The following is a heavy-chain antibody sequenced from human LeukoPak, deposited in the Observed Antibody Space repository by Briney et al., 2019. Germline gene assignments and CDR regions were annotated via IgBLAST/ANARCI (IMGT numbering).Heavy chain of an antibody. D-gene: IGHD3-10*01. CDR2: IYTSGST. CDR1: GGSISSYY. V-gene: IGHV4-4*07. CDR3: SGEPRVYNWFDP. Sequence: SEPLSLTCTVSGGSISSYYWSWIRQPAGKGLEWIGRIYTSGSTNYNPSLKSRVTMSVDTSKNQFSLKLSSVTAADTAVYYCSGEPRVYNWFDPWGQGTLVTVSS. J-gene: IGHJ5*02.